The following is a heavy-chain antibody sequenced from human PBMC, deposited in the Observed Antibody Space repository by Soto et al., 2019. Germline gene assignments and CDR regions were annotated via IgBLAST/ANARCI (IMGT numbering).Heavy chain of an antibody. CDR3: ARVIFRLMDV. J-gene: IGHJ6*02. CDR1: GGSISSGGYY. Sequence: SETLSLTCTVSGGSISSGGYYWSWIRQHPGKGLEWIGYIYYSGSTYYNPSLKSRVTISVDTSKNQFSLKLSSVTAADTAVYYCARVIFRLMDVWGQGTTVNVSS. V-gene: IGHV4-31*03. D-gene: IGHD3-3*01. CDR2: IYYSGST.